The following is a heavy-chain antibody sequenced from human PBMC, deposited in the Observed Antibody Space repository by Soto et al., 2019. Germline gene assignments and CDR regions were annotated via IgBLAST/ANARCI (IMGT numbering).Heavy chain of an antibody. CDR3: ARSSYDDVLTGWSMDV. CDR1: GFIFSDYY. V-gene: IGHV3-30*09. CDR2: ISHDGSKK. Sequence: QVQLVESGGGVVQPWRSLRLSCAASGFIFSDYYMHWVRQAPGKGLEWVAVISHDGSKKYYADSVKGRFAISRDNSKNTMYLQMNSLRPDDTAVNYCARSSYDDVLTGWSMDVWVQGTMVPVSS. D-gene: IGHD3-9*01. J-gene: IGHJ6*02.